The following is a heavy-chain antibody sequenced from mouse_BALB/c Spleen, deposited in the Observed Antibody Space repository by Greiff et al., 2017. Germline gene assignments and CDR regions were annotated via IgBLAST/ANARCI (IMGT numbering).Heavy chain of an antibody. D-gene: IGHD2-14*01. Sequence: EVQLQQTGPELVKPGASVKISCKASGYSFTDYIMLWVKQSHGKSLEWIGNINPYYGSTSYNLKFKGKATLTVDKSSSTAYMQLNSLTSEDSAVYYCATYYRYDFDYWGQGTTLTVSS. CDR1: GYSFTDYI. CDR2: INPYYGST. CDR3: ATYYRYDFDY. J-gene: IGHJ2*01. V-gene: IGHV1-39*01.